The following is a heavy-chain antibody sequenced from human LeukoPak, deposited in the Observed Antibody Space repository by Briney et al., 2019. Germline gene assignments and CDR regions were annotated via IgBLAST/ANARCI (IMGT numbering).Heavy chain of an antibody. CDR2: IYHSGRT. J-gene: IGHJ5*02. V-gene: IGHV4-38-2*02. Sequence: PSETLSLTCTVSGYSISSGDYWGWIRQSPGKGLEWIGSIYHSGRTYYNPSLKSRVTISLDTSKNQFSLKLSSVTAADTAVYYCARDRIAVSDPPNWFDPWGQGTLVTVSS. CDR1: GYSISSGDY. D-gene: IGHD6-19*01. CDR3: ARDRIAVSDPPNWFDP.